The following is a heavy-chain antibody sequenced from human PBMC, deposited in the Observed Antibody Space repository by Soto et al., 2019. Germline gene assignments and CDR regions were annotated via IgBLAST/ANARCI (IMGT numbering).Heavy chain of an antibody. CDR2: IYYSGIT. CDR1: GVSISKSSYY. Sequence: SETLSLTCTVSGVSISKSSYYWSWIRRPPGKGLEWIGTIYYSGITYYNPSLKSRVTISVDTSKNQFSLKLTSVTAADTAVYYCARHGSNWGQGTLVTVSS. CDR3: ARHGSN. V-gene: IGHV4-39*01. J-gene: IGHJ4*02.